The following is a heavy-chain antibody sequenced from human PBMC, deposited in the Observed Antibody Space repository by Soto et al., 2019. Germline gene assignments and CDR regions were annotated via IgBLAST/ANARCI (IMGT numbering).Heavy chain of an antibody. CDR3: ARVAEFWSNYEYYYSGMDV. V-gene: IGHV4-4*08. J-gene: IGHJ6*02. D-gene: IGHD3-10*01. CDR1: SSNSYH. Sequence: SETLSLTCIGSSNSYHWTWIRQSPGRGLEWIGEVSSTGSTRYNPSLKSRVTISVDSSKTQFTLKLTSVTAADTAVYYCARVAEFWSNYEYYYSGMDVWGQGTKVTVYS. CDR2: VSSTGST.